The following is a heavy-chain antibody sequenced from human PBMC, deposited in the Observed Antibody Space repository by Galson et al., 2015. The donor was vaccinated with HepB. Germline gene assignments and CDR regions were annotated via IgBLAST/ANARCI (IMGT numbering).Heavy chain of an antibody. CDR1: GFTFSNAW. CDR2: IKSKTDGGTT. V-gene: IGHV3-15*01. Sequence: SLRLSCAASGFTFSNAWMSWVRQAPGKGLEWVGRIKSKTDGGTTDYAAPVKGRFTISRDDSKNTLYLQMNSLKTEDTAVYYCTTDLINLSYYYDSSGYSDPFDYWGQGTLVTVSS. D-gene: IGHD3-22*01. CDR3: TTDLINLSYYYDSSGYSDPFDY. J-gene: IGHJ4*02.